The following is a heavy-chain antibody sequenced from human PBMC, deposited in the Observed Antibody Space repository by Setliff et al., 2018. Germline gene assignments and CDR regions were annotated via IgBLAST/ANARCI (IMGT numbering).Heavy chain of an antibody. CDR1: GYSISSAYY. Sequence: PSETLSLTCTVSGYSISSAYYWGWIRQPPGKELEYIGSVYHSGSTYYNPSLKSRLTISRDTSKNQVSLKLNSVTATDTAVYYCARDLGHGGDSDYWGHGTLVTVSS. CDR2: VYHSGST. CDR3: ARDLGHGGDSDY. D-gene: IGHD2-21*02. V-gene: IGHV4-38-2*02. J-gene: IGHJ4*01.